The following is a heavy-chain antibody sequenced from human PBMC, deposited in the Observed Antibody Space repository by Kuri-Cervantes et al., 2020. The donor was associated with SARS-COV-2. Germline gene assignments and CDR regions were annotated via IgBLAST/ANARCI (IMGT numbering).Heavy chain of an antibody. CDR2: IKSKTDGGTT. CDR3: TLVAATYKGAFDY. D-gene: IGHD2-15*01. Sequence: GGSLRLSCAASGFTFSNAWMNWVRQAPGKGLEWVGRIKSKTDGGTTDYAAPVKGRFTISRDDSKSIAYLQMNSLKTEDTAVYYCTLVAATYKGAFDYWGQGTLVTVSS. V-gene: IGHV3-15*07. J-gene: IGHJ4*02. CDR1: GFTFSNAW.